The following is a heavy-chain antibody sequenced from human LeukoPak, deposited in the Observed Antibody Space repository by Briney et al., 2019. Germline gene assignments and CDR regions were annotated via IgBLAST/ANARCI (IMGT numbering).Heavy chain of an antibody. CDR1: GDSVSSGNYY. J-gene: IGHJ4*02. D-gene: IGHD2-2*01. CDR3: LRRGGGSSKVDF. V-gene: IGHV4-39*01. CDR2: VHYTGST. Sequence: SETLSLTCTVSGDSVSSGNYYWVWIRQPPGRGLEWIGNVHYTGSTYYNPSLKSRVTISVDTSKNQFSLRLSSVTAAGTAVYYCLRRGGGSSKVDFWGQGTLVTVSS.